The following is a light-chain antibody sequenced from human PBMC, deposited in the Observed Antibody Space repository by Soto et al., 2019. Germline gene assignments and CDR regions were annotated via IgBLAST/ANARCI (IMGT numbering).Light chain of an antibody. Sequence: EIGLSQSPGTLSLSPGERATLPCRASQSVSSNLAWYQQKPGQAPRLLIYEASTRATGVPATFSGSGYGTEFTLTISSLQSEDFAVYYCQQRDSWPITFGQGTRLAIK. CDR1: QSVSSN. CDR3: QQRDSWPIT. CDR2: EAS. V-gene: IGKV3-15*01. J-gene: IGKJ5*01.